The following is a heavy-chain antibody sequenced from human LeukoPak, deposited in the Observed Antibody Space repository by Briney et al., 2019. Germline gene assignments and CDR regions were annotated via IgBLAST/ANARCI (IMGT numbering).Heavy chain of an antibody. CDR2: ISSSGSTI. Sequence: GGSLRLSCAASGFTFSDYYMSWIRQAPGKGLEWVSYISSSGSTICYADSVKGRFTISRDNAKNSLYLQMNSLRAEGTAVYYCARDGYCSGGSCYGTHDAFDIWGQGTMVTVSS. D-gene: IGHD2-15*01. CDR3: ARDGYCSGGSCYGTHDAFDI. V-gene: IGHV3-11*01. J-gene: IGHJ3*02. CDR1: GFTFSDYY.